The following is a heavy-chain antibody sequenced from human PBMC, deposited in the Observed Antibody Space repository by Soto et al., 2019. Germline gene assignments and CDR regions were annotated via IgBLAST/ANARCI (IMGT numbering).Heavy chain of an antibody. CDR1: GDSVSSPYY. CDR3: ARSAGGDDIHA. D-gene: IGHD2-21*02. CDR2: VFHTGTT. J-gene: IGHJ5*02. V-gene: IGHV4-4*02. Sequence: QVQLQESGPGLVKPSGTLSLTCAVSGDSVSSPYYWCWVRQPPGKGLEWIGEVFHTGTTSYNPSLRSRVTISMDKSINQFSLDLSSVTAADTAVYYCARSAGGDDIHAWGRGTLVIVSS.